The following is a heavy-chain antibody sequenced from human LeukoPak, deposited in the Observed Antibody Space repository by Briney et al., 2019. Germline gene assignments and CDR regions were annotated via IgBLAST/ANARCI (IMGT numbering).Heavy chain of an antibody. D-gene: IGHD3-9*01. V-gene: IGHV4-31*11. CDR1: GGSISGYY. CDR3: ARERSVGDILTGYHP. J-gene: IGHJ5*02. CDR2: IYYSGST. Sequence: SETLSLTCAVSGGSISGYYWSWIRQHPGKGLEWIGYIYYSGSTYYNPSLKSRVTISVDTSKNQFSLKLSSVTAADTAVYYCARERSVGDILTGYHPWGQGTLVTVSS.